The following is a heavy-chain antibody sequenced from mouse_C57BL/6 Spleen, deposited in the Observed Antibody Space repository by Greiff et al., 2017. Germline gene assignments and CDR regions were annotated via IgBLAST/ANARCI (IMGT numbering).Heavy chain of an antibody. Sequence: VQLQQSGPGLVKPSQSLSLTCSVTGYSITSGYYWNWIRQFPGNKLEWMGYISYDGSNNYNPSLKNPISITRDTSKNQFFLKLNAVTTEDTATYYCARDGNYCDYWGQGTTLTVSS. J-gene: IGHJ2*01. V-gene: IGHV3-6*01. CDR3: ARDGNYCDY. D-gene: IGHD1-1*02. CDR2: ISYDGSN. CDR1: GYSITSGYY.